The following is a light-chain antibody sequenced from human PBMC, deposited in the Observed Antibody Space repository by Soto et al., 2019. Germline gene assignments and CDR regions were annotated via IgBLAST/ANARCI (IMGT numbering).Light chain of an antibody. V-gene: IGLV2-8*01. Sequence: QSALTQPPSASGSPGQSVTISCTGIGGDVRDSNYVSWYQQYPGKAPKLMIYEATQRPAGVPDRFSGSKSGDTASLTVSGLQDEDEADYYCVAGKNNRVFGTGTELTVL. CDR1: GGDVRDSNY. J-gene: IGLJ1*01. CDR3: VAGKNNRV. CDR2: EAT.